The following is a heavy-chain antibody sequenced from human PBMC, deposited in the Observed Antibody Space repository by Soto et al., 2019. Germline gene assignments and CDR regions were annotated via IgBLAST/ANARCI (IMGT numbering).Heavy chain of an antibody. CDR3: ARGHSSGWSDYYGMDV. V-gene: IGHV3-30*03. D-gene: IGHD6-19*01. CDR2: ISYDGTNK. CDR1: GFTFSNYA. Sequence: PGRSLRLSCEASGFTFSNYAMHWVRQAPGKGLEWVAVISYDGTNKYYAHSVKGRFTISRDNSENTLYLQMNSLRAEDTAVFYCARGHSSGWSDYYGMDVWGQGTTVTVSS. J-gene: IGHJ6*02.